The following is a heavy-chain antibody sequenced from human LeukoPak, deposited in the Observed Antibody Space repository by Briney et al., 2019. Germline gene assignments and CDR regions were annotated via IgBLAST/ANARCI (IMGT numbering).Heavy chain of an antibody. CDR2: IKQDGSEK. CDR3: PRSLDY. J-gene: IGHJ4*02. CDR1: GFPFSDYW. V-gene: IGHV3-7*01. Sequence: PGGSLRLSCAASGFPFSDYWMDWVRQAPGKGMEWVASIKQDGSEKYYADSVKGRFTISRDNAKNSLYLQMNSLRAEDTAVYYCPRSLDYWGQGALVTVSS.